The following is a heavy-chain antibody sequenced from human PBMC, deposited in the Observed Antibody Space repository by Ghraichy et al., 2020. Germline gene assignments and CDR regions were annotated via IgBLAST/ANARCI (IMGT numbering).Heavy chain of an antibody. Sequence: ESLNISCAVYGGSFSGYYWSWIRQPPGKGLEWIGEINHSGSTNYNPSLKSRVTISVDTSKNQFSLKLSSVTAADTAVYYCARGGSYGPPEFDYWGQGTLVTFSS. D-gene: IGHD5-18*01. J-gene: IGHJ4*02. CDR2: INHSGST. CDR1: GGSFSGYY. V-gene: IGHV4-34*01. CDR3: ARGGSYGPPEFDY.